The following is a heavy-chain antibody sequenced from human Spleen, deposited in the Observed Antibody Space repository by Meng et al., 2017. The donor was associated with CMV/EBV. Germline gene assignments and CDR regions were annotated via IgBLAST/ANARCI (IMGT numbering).Heavy chain of an antibody. Sequence: LSLTCAASGFTFSSYGMHWVRQAPGKGLEWVAFIRYDGSNKYYADSVKGRFTISRDNSKNTLYLQMNSLRAEDTAVYYCAKDRNPTMTTVTASWFDPWGQGTLVTVSS. CDR1: GFTFSSYG. CDR2: IRYDGSNK. CDR3: AKDRNPTMTTVTASWFDP. D-gene: IGHD4-11*01. V-gene: IGHV3-30*02. J-gene: IGHJ5*02.